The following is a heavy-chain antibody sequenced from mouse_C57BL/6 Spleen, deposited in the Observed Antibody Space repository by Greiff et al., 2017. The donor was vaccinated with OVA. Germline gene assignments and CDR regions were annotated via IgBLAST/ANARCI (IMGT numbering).Heavy chain of an antibody. CDR1: GFTFSSYA. Sequence: EVHLVESGGGLVKPGGSLKLSCAASGFTFSSYAMSWVRQTPEKRLEWVATISDGGSYTYYPDNVKGRFTISRDNAKNNLYLQMSHLKSEDTAMYYCARAPTGTGNAMDYWGQGTSVTVSS. J-gene: IGHJ4*01. CDR3: ARAPTGTGNAMDY. CDR2: ISDGGSYT. D-gene: IGHD4-1*01. V-gene: IGHV5-4*01.